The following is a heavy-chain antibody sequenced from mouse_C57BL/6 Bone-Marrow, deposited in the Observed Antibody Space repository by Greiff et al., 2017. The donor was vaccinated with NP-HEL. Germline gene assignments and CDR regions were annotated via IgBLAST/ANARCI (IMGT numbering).Heavy chain of an antibody. Sequence: VKLMESGAELVRPGASVTLSCKASGYTFTDYEMHWVKQTPVHGLEWIGAIDPETGGTAYNQTFKGKAILTADKSSSTAYMELRSLTSEDSAVYYCTRLDYAMDYWGQGTSVTVSS. V-gene: IGHV1-15*01. CDR3: TRLDYAMDY. CDR1: GYTFTDYE. CDR2: IDPETGGT. J-gene: IGHJ4*01.